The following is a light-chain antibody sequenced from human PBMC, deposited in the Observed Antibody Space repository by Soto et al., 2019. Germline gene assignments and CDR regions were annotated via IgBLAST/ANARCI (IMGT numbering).Light chain of an antibody. CDR3: QQYDSWPPLT. CDR1: QSVASN. V-gene: IGKV3-15*01. CDR2: GAS. Sequence: EILMTQSPATLSLSPGERATLSCRASQSVASNLAWYQQRRGQAPRLLIYGASSRATGIPARFSGSGSGTEFTHTISSLQSEDFAVYYCQQYDSWPPLTFGGGTKVEIK. J-gene: IGKJ4*01.